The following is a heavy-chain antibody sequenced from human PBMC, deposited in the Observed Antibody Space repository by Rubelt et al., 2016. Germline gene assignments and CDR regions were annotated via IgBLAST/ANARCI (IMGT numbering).Heavy chain of an antibody. CDR2: VDQSGIT. D-gene: IGHD3-10*02. CDR1: VDSMRNGVHY. J-gene: IGHJ1*01. V-gene: IGHV4-39*07. Sequence: QLQLHESGPGLVEPSESLSLPCTVSVDSMRNGVHYWGLIRQPPGKGLEWIGSVDQSGITYCNPSIKSLVVRSIETSKNECSLNVESMAVADTAINYCAGGKVLSVFLRWGQGALVTVSS. CDR3: AGGKVLSVFLR.